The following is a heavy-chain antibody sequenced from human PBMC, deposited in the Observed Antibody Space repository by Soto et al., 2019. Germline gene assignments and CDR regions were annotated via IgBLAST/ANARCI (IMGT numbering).Heavy chain of an antibody. D-gene: IGHD3-16*01. CDR1: GDSIRSAHYF. V-gene: IGHV4-39*01. CDR2: IYRSGAT. Sequence: QLRLQESGPGLVKPSETLSLTCSVFGDSIRSAHYFWGWVRQPPGKGLEWIGSIYRSGATFYDQYLRSRDTLSVDTTNNQFSLRLSSVTAADTAVYFCARQQYCGSFTCYDSLYYQYMDVWGKGTMVTVSS. J-gene: IGHJ6*03. CDR3: ARQQYCGSFTCYDSLYYQYMDV.